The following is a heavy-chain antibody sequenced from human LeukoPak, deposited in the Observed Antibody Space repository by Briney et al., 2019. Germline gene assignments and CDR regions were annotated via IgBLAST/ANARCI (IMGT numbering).Heavy chain of an antibody. Sequence: SETLSLTCTVSGGSINNYYWSWIRQPPGKGLEWIGYIYYTGSTNYNPSLKSPFTILVDTSKNQFSLKLNSVTAADTAVYYCARGRGVVTSFDVWGQGTMVTVSS. V-gene: IGHV4-59*01. CDR3: ARGRGVVTSFDV. CDR1: GGSINNYY. J-gene: IGHJ3*01. CDR2: IYYTGST. D-gene: IGHD2-21*02.